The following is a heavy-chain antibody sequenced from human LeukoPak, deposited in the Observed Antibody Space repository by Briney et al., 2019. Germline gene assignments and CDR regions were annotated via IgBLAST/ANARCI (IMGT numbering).Heavy chain of an antibody. CDR3: ARDQEWELLRVGNYYYGMDV. D-gene: IGHD1-26*01. CDR2: INSDGSST. Sequence: GGSLRLSCAASGFTFSSYWMHWVRQAPGKGLVWVSRINSDGSSTSYADSVKGRFTISRDNAKNTLYLQMNSLRAEDTAVYYCARDQEWELLRVGNYYYGMDVWGQGTTVTVSS. J-gene: IGHJ6*02. CDR1: GFTFSSYW. V-gene: IGHV3-74*01.